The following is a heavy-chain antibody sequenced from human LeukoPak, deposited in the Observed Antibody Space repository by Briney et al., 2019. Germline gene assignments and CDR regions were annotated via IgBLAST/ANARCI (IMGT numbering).Heavy chain of an antibody. CDR3: AREMSNGSWYYYYYYMDV. V-gene: IGHV3-21*01. D-gene: IGHD6-13*01. CDR2: ISSSSSYI. Sequence: GGSLRLSCAASGFTFSSYSMNWVRQAPGKGLEWVSSISSSSSYIYYADSVKGRFTISRDNAKNSLYLQMNSLRAEDTAVYYCAREMSNGSWYYYYYYMDVWGKGTTVTVSS. CDR1: GFTFSSYS. J-gene: IGHJ6*03.